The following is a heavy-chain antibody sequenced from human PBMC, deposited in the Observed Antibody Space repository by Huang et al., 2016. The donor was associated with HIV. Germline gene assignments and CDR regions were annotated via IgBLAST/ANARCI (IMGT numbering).Heavy chain of an antibody. Sequence: EVQLVESGGGLVKPGGSLRLSCAASGFTLTTFSMNWGRQAPGRGRQWVVSINVPGTHIYYADSVEGRFTISIDNTRNSLYLQLNSLRAEDTAVYYCVRIGYGENSYGSGYFDPWGQGTLVAVSS. D-gene: IGHD4-17*01. CDR1: GFTLTTFS. J-gene: IGHJ5*02. V-gene: IGHV3-21*01. CDR2: INVPGTHI. CDR3: VRIGYGENSYGSGYFDP.